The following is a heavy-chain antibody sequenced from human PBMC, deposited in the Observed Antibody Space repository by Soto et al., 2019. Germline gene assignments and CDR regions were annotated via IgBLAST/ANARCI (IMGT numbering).Heavy chain of an antibody. CDR3: ARGSFYSGYDHYDY. V-gene: IGHV4-59*01. Sequence: PSETLSLTCTVSGGSISSYYWSWIRQPPGKGLEWIGYIYYSGSTNYNPSLKSRVTISVDTSKNQFSLKLSSVTAADTAVYYCARGSFYSGYDHYDYWGQGTLVTASS. CDR1: GGSISSYY. D-gene: IGHD5-12*01. J-gene: IGHJ4*02. CDR2: IYYSGST.